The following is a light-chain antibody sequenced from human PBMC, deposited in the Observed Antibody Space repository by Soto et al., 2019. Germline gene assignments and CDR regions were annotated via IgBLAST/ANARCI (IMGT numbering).Light chain of an antibody. Sequence: DIQMTQSPSALSASVGDRVTITCRASQSISNWLAWCQQKPGKAPKLLIYQASSLESGVPSRFSGSGYETEFTLTISSLHPDDFGTYYCQHYESYPVTFGQGTKVEIK. CDR2: QAS. J-gene: IGKJ1*01. V-gene: IGKV1-5*03. CDR3: QHYESYPVT. CDR1: QSISNW.